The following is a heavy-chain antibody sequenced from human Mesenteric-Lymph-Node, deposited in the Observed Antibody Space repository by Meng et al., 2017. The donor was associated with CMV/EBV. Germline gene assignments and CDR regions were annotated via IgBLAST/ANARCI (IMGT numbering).Heavy chain of an antibody. Sequence: ETLSLTCAASGFSFRTYAMTWVRQAPGKALEWVANINQDGSEKNYVASVKGRFTISRDNAKNSMYLQMNSLRVDDMAVYYCGRDMDVWGQGTTVTVSS. CDR2: INQDGSEK. CDR3: GRDMDV. V-gene: IGHV3-7*01. CDR1: GFSFRTYA. J-gene: IGHJ6*02.